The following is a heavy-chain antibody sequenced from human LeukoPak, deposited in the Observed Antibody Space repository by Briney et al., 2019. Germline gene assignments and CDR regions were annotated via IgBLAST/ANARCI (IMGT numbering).Heavy chain of an antibody. CDR1: GFTFSSYE. V-gene: IGHV3-23*01. D-gene: IGHD6-19*01. J-gene: IGHJ4*02. CDR2: ISGSGGST. Sequence: GGSLRLSCAASGFTFSSYEMNWVRQAPGKGLEWVSAISGSGGSTYYADSVKGRFTISRDNSKNTLFLQMNTLRAEDTAVYYCARDGTSSGWSFDYWGRGTLVTVSS. CDR3: ARDGTSSGWSFDY.